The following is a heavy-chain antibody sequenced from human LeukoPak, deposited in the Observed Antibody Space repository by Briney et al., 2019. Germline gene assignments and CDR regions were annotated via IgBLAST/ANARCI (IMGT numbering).Heavy chain of an antibody. Sequence: SETLSLTCAVYGGSFSGYYWSWIRQPPGKGLEWIGEINHSGSTNYNPSLKSRVTISVDTSKNQFSLKLSSVTAADTAVYYCARVVAGYSFDYWGQGTLVTVSS. D-gene: IGHD6-19*01. V-gene: IGHV4-34*01. CDR3: ARVVAGYSFDY. CDR2: INHSGST. J-gene: IGHJ4*02. CDR1: GGSFSGYY.